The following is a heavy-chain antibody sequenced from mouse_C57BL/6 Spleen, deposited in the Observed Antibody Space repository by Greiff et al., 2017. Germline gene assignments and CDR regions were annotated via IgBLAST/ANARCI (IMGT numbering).Heavy chain of an antibody. D-gene: IGHD1-1*01. CDR2: IWRGGST. CDR1: GFSLTSYG. Sequence: VKLQQSGPGLVQPSQSLSITCTVSGFSLTSYGVHWVRQSPGKGLEWLGVIWRGGSTDYNAAFMSRLSITKDNSKSQVFFKMNSLQADDTAIYYCAKNYYGSSYWFAYWGQGTLVTVSA. J-gene: IGHJ3*01. CDR3: AKNYYGSSYWFAY. V-gene: IGHV2-5*01.